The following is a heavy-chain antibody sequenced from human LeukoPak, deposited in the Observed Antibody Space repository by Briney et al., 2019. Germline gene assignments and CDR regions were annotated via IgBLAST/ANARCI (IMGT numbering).Heavy chain of an antibody. CDR1: GFTFSTYA. V-gene: IGHV3-23*01. CDR3: AKKDSGGSYNCFDP. CDR2: ISGGGDIT. J-gene: IGHJ5*02. Sequence: GGSLRLSCAASGFTFSTYAMSWVRQTPGKGLEWVSVISGGGDITYYADSVKGRFTISRDNSENTVYLQMNSLRAEDTAVYYCAKKDSGGSYNCFDPWGQGTLVPVSS. D-gene: IGHD3-22*01.